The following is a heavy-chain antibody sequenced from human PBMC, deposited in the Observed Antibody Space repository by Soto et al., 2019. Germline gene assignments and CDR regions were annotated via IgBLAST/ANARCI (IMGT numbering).Heavy chain of an antibody. V-gene: IGHV3-23*01. CDR2: ISGSGGST. Sequence: EVQLLESGGGLVQPGGSLRLSCAASGFTFSSYAMSWVRQAPGKGLEWVSAISGSGGSTYYADSVKGRFTISRDNSKNTMYLQMNSLRAEDTAVYYFAKALHGDYYYYYMDVWGKGTTVTVSS. CDR3: AKALHGDYYYYYMDV. CDR1: GFTFSSYA. J-gene: IGHJ6*03. D-gene: IGHD4-17*01.